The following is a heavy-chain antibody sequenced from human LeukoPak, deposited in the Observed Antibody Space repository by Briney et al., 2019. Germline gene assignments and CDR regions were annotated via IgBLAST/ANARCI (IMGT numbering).Heavy chain of an antibody. CDR2: IYYSGRT. V-gene: IGHV4-30-4*01. CDR1: GGSISSGDYY. Sequence: KSSETLSLTCTVSGGSISSGDYYWNWIRQPPGKGLEWIGYIYYSGRTYYNPSLKSRVTISVDTSKNQFSLKLSSVTAADTAVYYCATTGATSPSYADWFNIENWGQGILVTVSS. D-gene: IGHD3-9*01. CDR3: ATTGATSPSYADWFNIEN. J-gene: IGHJ4*02.